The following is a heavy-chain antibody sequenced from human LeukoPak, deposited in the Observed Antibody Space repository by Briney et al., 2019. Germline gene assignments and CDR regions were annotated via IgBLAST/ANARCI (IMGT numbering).Heavy chain of an antibody. CDR2: FDPEGGET. J-gene: IGHJ6*03. V-gene: IGHV1-24*01. CDR3: ARDREDIVVVPAAIPDYYYYMDA. D-gene: IGHD2-2*02. CDR1: GYTLTELS. Sequence: ASVKVSCKVSGYTLTELSMHWVRQAPGKGLEWMGGFDPEGGETIYAQKFQGRVTMTEDTSTDTAYMELSSLRSEDTAVYYCARDREDIVVVPAAIPDYYYYMDAWGKGTTVTVSS.